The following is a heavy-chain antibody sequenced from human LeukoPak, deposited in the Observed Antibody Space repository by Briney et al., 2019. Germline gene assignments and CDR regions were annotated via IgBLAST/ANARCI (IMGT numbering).Heavy chain of an antibody. CDR1: GFSFRNYY. CDR3: ARGGSWSWDN. J-gene: IGHJ4*02. CDR2: INKDGSEK. D-gene: IGHD2-8*02. Sequence: GGSLRLSCAVSGFSFRNYYMSWVRQAPGKGLEWVANINKDGSEKFYADSVRGRFTISRDNAKNSLYLQMNSLRADDTAVYYCARGGSWSWDNWGQGTLVTVSS. V-gene: IGHV3-7*01.